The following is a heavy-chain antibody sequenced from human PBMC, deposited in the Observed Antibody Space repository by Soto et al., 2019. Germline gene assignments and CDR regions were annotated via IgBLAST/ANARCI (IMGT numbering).Heavy chain of an antibody. V-gene: IGHV4-59*08. J-gene: IGHJ6*03. Sequence: PSETLSLTCTVSGGSISSYYWSWIRQPPGKGLEWIGYIYYSGSTNYNPSLKSRVTISVDTSKNQFSLKLSSVTAADTAVYYCARHSDGDYAYYYYKDVWGKGTTVTVSS. CDR2: IYYSGST. CDR3: ARHSDGDYAYYYYKDV. CDR1: GGSISSYY. D-gene: IGHD4-17*01.